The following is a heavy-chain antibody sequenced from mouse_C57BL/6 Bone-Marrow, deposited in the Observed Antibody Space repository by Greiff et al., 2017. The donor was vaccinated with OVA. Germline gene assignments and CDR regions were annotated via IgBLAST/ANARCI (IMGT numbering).Heavy chain of an antibody. D-gene: IGHD1-1*01. CDR2: INYDGSST. CDR1: GFTFSDYY. J-gene: IGHJ3*01. V-gene: IGHV5-16*01. CDR3: ARGDYGSSAWFAY. Sequence: EVKVEESEGGLVQPGSSMKLSCTASGFTFSDYYMAWVRQVPEKGLEWVANINYDGSSTYYLDSLKSRFIISRDNAKNILYLQMSSLKSEDTATYYCARGDYGSSAWFAYWGQGTLVTVSA.